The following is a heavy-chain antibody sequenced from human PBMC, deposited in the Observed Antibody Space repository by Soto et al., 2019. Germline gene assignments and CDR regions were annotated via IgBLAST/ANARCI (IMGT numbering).Heavy chain of an antibody. V-gene: IGHV3-21*06. CDR2: ISSTTHYI. CDR1: GFTFTRYS. J-gene: IGHJ4*02. Sequence: GGSLSLSCAASGFTFTRYSMNWVRQAPGKGLEWVSSISSTTHYIYYADSMRGRFTISRDNAKNAVYLEMNSLRAEDTAVYYCARESEDLTSNFDYWGQGTLVTVSS. CDR3: ARESEDLTSNFDY.